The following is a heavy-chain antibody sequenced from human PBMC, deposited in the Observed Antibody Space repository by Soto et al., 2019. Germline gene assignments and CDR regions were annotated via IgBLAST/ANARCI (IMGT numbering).Heavy chain of an antibody. V-gene: IGHV4-30-4*01. CDR1: GGSISTVDYW. J-gene: IGHJ4*02. CDR2: IYDGGRT. CDR3: ARGPSGDKVDS. D-gene: IGHD7-27*01. Sequence: QVQLQESGPGLVKPSQTLSLTCTVSGGSISTVDYWWSWIRQSPDMGLEWIGHIYDGGRTYNNPSLESRVTMSVHTSNSPLSLTLSSVSAADTAVYYCARGPSGDKVDSWGQGTLVTVSS.